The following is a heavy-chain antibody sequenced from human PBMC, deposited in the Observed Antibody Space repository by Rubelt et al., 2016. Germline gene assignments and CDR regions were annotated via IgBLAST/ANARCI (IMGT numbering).Heavy chain of an antibody. V-gene: IGHV4-34*01. Sequence: QVQLQQWGAGLLKPSETLSLTCAVYGGSFSRYYWNGIRQPPGKGLEWIGDINHSGTTNYNPPLTSRVTIALNPSKNQFSLTLNSVTAADTAVYYCVRIFDHWGQGTLVTVSS. J-gene: IGHJ4*02. CDR3: VRIFDH. CDR1: GGSFSRYY. CDR2: INHSGTT.